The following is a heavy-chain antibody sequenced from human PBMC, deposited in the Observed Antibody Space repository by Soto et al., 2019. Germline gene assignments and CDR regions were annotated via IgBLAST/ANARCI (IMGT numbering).Heavy chain of an antibody. J-gene: IGHJ4*02. CDR3: ARDCGSELTVPGEVFDY. Sequence: ASVKVSCKTSNYPFSSYGISWVRQAPGQGLEWMGWISVYNDNTEYAQKLQGRVTMTTDTSTNTAFMELRSLRSDDTAVYYCARDCGSELTVPGEVFDYWGQGTPVTVSS. CDR1: NYPFSSYG. V-gene: IGHV1-18*01. D-gene: IGHD3-16*01. CDR2: ISVYNDNT.